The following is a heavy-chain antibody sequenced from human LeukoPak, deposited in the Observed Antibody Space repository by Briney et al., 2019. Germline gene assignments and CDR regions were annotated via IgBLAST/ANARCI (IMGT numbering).Heavy chain of an antibody. Sequence: PSETLSLTCTVSGGSISSGGYYWSWIRQHPGKGLEWIGYIYYSGSTYYNPSLKSRVTMSVDTSKNQFSLKLSSVTAADTAVYYCARDIKGYSYGYYYYYMDVWGKGTTVTVSS. V-gene: IGHV4-31*03. CDR2: IYYSGST. J-gene: IGHJ6*03. CDR1: GGSISSGGYY. D-gene: IGHD5-18*01. CDR3: ARDIKGYSYGYYYYYMDV.